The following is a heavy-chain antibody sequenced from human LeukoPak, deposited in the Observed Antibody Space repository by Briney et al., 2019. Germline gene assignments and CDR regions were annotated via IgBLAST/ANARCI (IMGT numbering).Heavy chain of an antibody. CDR3: ASSITIFGVVTES. CDR2: IYYSGST. Sequence: PSETLSLTCTVSGGSISSGGYYWSWIRQPPGKGLEWIGSIYYSGSTYYNPSLKSRVTISVDTSKNQFSLKLSSVTAADTAVYYCASSITIFGVVTESWGQGTLVTVSS. D-gene: IGHD3-3*01. CDR1: GGSISSGGYY. V-gene: IGHV4-39*07. J-gene: IGHJ4*02.